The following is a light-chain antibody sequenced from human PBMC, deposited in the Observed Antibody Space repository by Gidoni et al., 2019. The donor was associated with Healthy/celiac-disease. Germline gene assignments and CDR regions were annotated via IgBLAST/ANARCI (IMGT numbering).Light chain of an antibody. CDR2: AAS. CDR3: QQSYSTPLFT. V-gene: IGKV1-39*01. J-gene: IGKJ3*01. CDR1: QSISSY. Sequence: GDRVTITCRASQSISSYLNWYQQKPGKAPKLLIYAASSLQSGVPSRFSGSGSGTDFTLTISSLQPEDFATYYCQQSYSTPLFTFGPGTQVDIK.